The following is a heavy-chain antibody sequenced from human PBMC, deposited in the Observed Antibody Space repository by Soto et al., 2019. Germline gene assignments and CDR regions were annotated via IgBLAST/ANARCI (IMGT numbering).Heavy chain of an antibody. CDR1: GFTFSSYW. CDR2: INSDGSST. CDR3: AREPIAARPRGRSWFDP. V-gene: IGHV3-74*01. J-gene: IGHJ5*02. D-gene: IGHD6-6*01. Sequence: GGSLRLSCAASGFTFSSYWMHWVRQAPGKGLVWVSRINSDGSSTSYADSVKGRFTTSRDNAKNTLYLQMNSLRAEDTAVYYCAREPIAARPRGRSWFDPWGQGTLVTVS.